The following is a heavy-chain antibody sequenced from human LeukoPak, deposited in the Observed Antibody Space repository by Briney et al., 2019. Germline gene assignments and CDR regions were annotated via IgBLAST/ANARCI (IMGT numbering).Heavy chain of an antibody. J-gene: IGHJ4*02. V-gene: IGHV4-59*01. CDR3: ARVSRYSGYPGDY. D-gene: IGHD5-12*01. CDR2: IYYSGST. CDR1: GGSFSSYY. Sequence: SETLSLTCTVSGGSFSSYYWSWIRQPPGKGLEWIGYIYYSGSTDYNPSLKSRVTISVETSKNQFSLNLSSVTAADTAVYYCARVSRYSGYPGDYWGQGTLVTVSS.